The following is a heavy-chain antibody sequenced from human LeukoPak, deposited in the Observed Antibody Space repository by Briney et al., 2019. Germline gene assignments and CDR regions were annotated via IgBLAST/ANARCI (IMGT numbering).Heavy chain of an antibody. V-gene: IGHV3-48*01. CDR3: ARVRLTSGSYFFDY. CDR2: ISGRSSTI. J-gene: IGHJ4*02. D-gene: IGHD1-26*01. CDR1: ASTFSDYS. Sequence: GGSLRLSCAASASTFSDYSMSWVRQAPGKGLEWISYISGRSSTIYYADSVRGRFTISRDNAKNSMYLQMNSLRAEDTAVYYCARVRLTSGSYFFDYWGQGTLVTVSS.